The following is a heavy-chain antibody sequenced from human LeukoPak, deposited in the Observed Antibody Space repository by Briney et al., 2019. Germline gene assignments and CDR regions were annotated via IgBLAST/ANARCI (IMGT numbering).Heavy chain of an antibody. V-gene: IGHV4-31*03. D-gene: IGHD3-22*01. CDR2: IYYSGST. CDR1: GGSISSGGYY. Sequence: PSQTLSLTCTVSGGSISSGGYYWSWIRQHPGKGLEWIGYIYYSGSTYYNPSLKSRVTISVDKSKNQFSLKLISVTAADTAVYYCVRDFYDSSSYDGFDIWGQGTMVTVSS. J-gene: IGHJ3*02. CDR3: VRDFYDSSSYDGFDI.